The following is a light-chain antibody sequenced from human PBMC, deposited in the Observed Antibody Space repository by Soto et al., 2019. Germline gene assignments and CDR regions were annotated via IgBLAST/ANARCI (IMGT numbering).Light chain of an antibody. Sequence: DVQMTQSPSSLSASVVDSVTIACRASQTVSKFVNWYQQKPGKVPDLLIYSASTLYSGVPSRFSGSGSGTEFTLTISSLQPEDFATYSCQQYYISWSFGQGTKVDIK. CDR3: QQYYISWS. CDR2: SAS. CDR1: QTVSKF. J-gene: IGKJ1*01. V-gene: IGKV1-39*01.